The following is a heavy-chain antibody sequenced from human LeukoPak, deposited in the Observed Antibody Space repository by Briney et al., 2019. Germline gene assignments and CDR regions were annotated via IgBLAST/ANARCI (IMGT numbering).Heavy chain of an antibody. V-gene: IGHV3-33*06. CDR2: IWYDGSNK. CDR1: GFTFSSYG. Sequence: GGSLRLSCAASGFTFSSYGMHWVRQAPGKGLEWVAVIWYDGSNKYYADSVKGRFTISRDNSKNTLYLQMNSLRAEDTAVYYCAKEDYYDSSGYFDLWGRGTLVTVSS. D-gene: IGHD3-22*01. J-gene: IGHJ2*01. CDR3: AKEDYYDSSGYFDL.